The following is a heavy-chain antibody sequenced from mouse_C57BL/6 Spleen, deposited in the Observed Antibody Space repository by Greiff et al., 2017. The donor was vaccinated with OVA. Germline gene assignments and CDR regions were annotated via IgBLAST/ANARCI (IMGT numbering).Heavy chain of an antibody. CDR1: GFTFSSYA. D-gene: IGHD2-5*01. CDR2: ISDGGSYT. CDR3: ARGGYYSNYDYTMDY. V-gene: IGHV5-4*01. J-gene: IGHJ4*01. Sequence: EVQVVESGGGLVKPGGSLKLSCAASGFTFSSYAMSWVRQTPEKRLEWVATISDGGSYTYYPDNVKGRFTISRDNAKNNLYLQMSHLKSEDTAMYYCARGGYYSNYDYTMDYWGQGTSVTVSS.